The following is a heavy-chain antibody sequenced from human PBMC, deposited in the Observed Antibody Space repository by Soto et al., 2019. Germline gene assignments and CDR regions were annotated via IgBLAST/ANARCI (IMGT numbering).Heavy chain of an antibody. CDR3: ARDGYCSGGSCEPAYYYYYGMDV. D-gene: IGHD2-15*01. CDR2: ISAYNGNT. Sequence: ASVKVSCKASGYTFTSYGISWVRQAPGQGLEWKGWISAYNGNTNYAQKLQGRVTMTTDTSTSTAYMELRSLRSDDTAVYYCARDGYCSGGSCEPAYYYYYGMDVWGQGTTVTVSS. CDR1: GYTFTSYG. J-gene: IGHJ6*02. V-gene: IGHV1-18*01.